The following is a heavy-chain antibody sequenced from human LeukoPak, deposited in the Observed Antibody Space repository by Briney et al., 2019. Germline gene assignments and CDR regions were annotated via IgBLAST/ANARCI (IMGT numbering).Heavy chain of an antibody. V-gene: IGHV1-24*01. CDR2: FDPEDGET. D-gene: IGHD3-22*01. J-gene: IGHJ4*02. CDR1: GYTFTGYY. CDR3: ATVAASGYPTYYFDY. Sequence: ASVKVSCKASGYTFTGYYMHWVRQAPGQGLEWMGGFDPEDGETIYAQKFQGRVTMTEDTSTDTAYMELSSLRSEDTAVYYCATVAASGYPTYYFDYWGQGTLVTVSS.